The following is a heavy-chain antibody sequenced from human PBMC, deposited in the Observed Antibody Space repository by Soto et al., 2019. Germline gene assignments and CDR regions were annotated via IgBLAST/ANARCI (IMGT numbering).Heavy chain of an antibody. CDR3: AKVGGRFLEWLSLHYFDY. CDR1: GFTFSSYA. J-gene: IGHJ4*02. V-gene: IGHV3-23*01. CDR2: ISGSGGST. D-gene: IGHD3-3*01. Sequence: GGSLRLSCAASGFTFSSYAMSWVRQAPGKGLEWVSAISGSGGSTYYADSVKGRFTISRDNSKNTLYLQMNSLRAEDTAVYYCAKVGGRFLEWLSLHYFDYWGQGTLVTVSS.